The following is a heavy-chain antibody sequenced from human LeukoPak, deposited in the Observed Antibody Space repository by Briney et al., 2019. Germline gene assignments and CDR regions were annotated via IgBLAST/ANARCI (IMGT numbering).Heavy chain of an antibody. CDR1: GESFSDYY. CDR3: ARHVDMTTVNYYYLDV. CDR2: INYSGNT. D-gene: IGHD4-11*01. V-gene: IGHV4-34*01. J-gene: IGHJ6*03. Sequence: SETLSLTCAVYGESFSDYYWSWIRQPPGRGLEWIGDINYSGNTNYNPSLKSRVIASIDTSKDQFSLKLNSVTAGDTAVYYCARHVDMTTVNYYYLDVWGKGTTVTVSS.